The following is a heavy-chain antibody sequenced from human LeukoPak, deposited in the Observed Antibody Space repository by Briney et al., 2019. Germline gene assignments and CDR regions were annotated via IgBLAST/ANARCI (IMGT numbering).Heavy chain of an antibody. Sequence: GGSLRLSCAAPGFTFSTYAMSWVRQAPGKGLEWVSSISGGGGTYYADSVEGRFTISRDNSKNTLYLQMNNLRAEDTAVYYCARPSIAVAGYFDFWGQGTLVTVPS. CDR3: ARPSIAVAGYFDF. CDR1: GFTFSTYA. V-gene: IGHV3-23*01. J-gene: IGHJ4*02. CDR2: ISGGGGT. D-gene: IGHD6-19*01.